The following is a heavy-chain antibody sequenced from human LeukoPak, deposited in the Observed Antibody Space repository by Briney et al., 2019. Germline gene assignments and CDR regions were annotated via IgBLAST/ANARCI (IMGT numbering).Heavy chain of an antibody. Sequence: GGSLRLSCAASGFTFSSYSMNWVRQAPGKGLEWVSSISSSSSYIYYADSVKGRFTISRDNAKNSLYLQMNSLRAEDTAVYYCARDDYDSSGYCDFDYWGQGTLVTVSS. CDR2: ISSSSSYI. J-gene: IGHJ4*02. V-gene: IGHV3-21*01. D-gene: IGHD3-22*01. CDR3: ARDDYDSSGYCDFDY. CDR1: GFTFSSYS.